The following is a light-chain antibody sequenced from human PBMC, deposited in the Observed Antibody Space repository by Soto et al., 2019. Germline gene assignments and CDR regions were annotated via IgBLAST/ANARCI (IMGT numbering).Light chain of an antibody. V-gene: IGKV1-39*01. CDR2: GAT. J-gene: IGKJ1*01. CDR1: QTVTRY. CDR3: HQTYDTLWT. Sequence: DIQLTQFPSFLSASVGGRVTITCRASQTVTRYLHWFQQKPGKAPKLVIFGATNLQTGVSSRFTGSGSGTDFTLTISGLQPEDFATYYCHQTYDTLWTFGQGTKVDIK.